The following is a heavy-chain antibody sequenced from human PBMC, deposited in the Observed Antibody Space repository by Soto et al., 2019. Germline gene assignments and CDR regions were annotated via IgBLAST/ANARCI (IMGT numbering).Heavy chain of an antibody. D-gene: IGHD5-12*01. V-gene: IGHV1-69*06. CDR3: ARNPFTSGYDSGWYYYYYGMDV. J-gene: IGHJ6*02. CDR1: GGTFSSYA. CDR2: IIPIFGTA. Sequence: QVQLVQSGAEVKKPGSSVKVSCKASGGTFSSYAISWVRQAPGQGLEWMGGIIPIFGTANYAQKFQGRVTITADNSTSTAYMELSRLRSEDTDVYYCARNPFTSGYDSGWYYYYYGMDVWGQGTTVTVS.